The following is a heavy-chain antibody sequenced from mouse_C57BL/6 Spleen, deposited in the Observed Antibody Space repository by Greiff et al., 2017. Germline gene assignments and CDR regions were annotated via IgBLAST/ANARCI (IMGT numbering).Heavy chain of an antibody. CDR3: AREPYYYGSIFYAMDY. J-gene: IGHJ4*01. D-gene: IGHD1-1*01. Sequence: QVQLQQPGAELVKPGASVKLSCKASGYTFTSYWMHWVKQRPGQGLEWIGMIHPNSGSTNYNEKFKSKATLTVDKSSSTAYMQLSSLTSEDSAVYYCAREPYYYGSIFYAMDYWGQGTSVTVSS. CDR2: IHPNSGST. CDR1: GYTFTSYW. V-gene: IGHV1-64*01.